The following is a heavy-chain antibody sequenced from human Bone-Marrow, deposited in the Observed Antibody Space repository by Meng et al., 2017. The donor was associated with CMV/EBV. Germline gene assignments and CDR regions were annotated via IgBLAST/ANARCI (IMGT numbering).Heavy chain of an antibody. CDR2: IHPESGGT. CDR1: GYTFIDYY. CDR3: AREPQSTWVDP. J-gene: IGHJ5*02. V-gene: IGHV1-2*02. Sequence: ASVKVSCKASGYTFIDYYMHWLRHTPGQGLEWMGWIHPESGGTKYAENFQGRVTMTRETSNSTAYMELSSLRSDDTAVYYCAREPQSTWVDPWGQGTLVTVSS.